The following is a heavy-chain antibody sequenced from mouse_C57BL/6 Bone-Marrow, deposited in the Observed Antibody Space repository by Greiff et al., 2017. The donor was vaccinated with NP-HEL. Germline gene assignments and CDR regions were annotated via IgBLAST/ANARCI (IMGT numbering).Heavy chain of an antibody. CDR2: ISNLAYSI. CDR1: GFTFSDYG. J-gene: IGHJ1*03. D-gene: IGHD2-4*01. V-gene: IGHV5-15*04. CDR3: ARRYYDYPSSYFEV. Sequence: EVKLVESGGGLVQPGGSLKLSCAASGFTFSDYGMAWVRQAPRKGPEWVAFISNLAYSIYYADTVTGRFTISRENAKKTLYLEMSSLRSQDTPMYYCARRYYDYPSSYFEVWGTQTPVTVSS.